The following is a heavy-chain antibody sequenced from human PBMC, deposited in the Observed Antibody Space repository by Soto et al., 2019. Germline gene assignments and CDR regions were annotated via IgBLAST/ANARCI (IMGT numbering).Heavy chain of an antibody. D-gene: IGHD5-12*01. CDR3: PRAGGYSGYDYGRTFDY. CDR2: INPNSGGT. V-gene: IGHV1-2*04. CDR1: GYTFTGYY. Sequence: QVQLVQSGAEVKKPGASVKVSCKASGYTFTGYYMHWVRQAPGQGLEWMGWINPNSGGTNYAQKFQGWVTMTRDTSISTAYMELSRLRSDDTAVYYCPRAGGYSGYDYGRTFDYWGQGTLVTVSS. J-gene: IGHJ4*02.